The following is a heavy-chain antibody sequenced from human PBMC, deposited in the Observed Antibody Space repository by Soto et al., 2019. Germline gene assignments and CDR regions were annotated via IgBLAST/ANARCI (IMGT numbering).Heavy chain of an antibody. D-gene: IGHD1-1*01. CDR1: GFTFSSYA. CDR2: ISGSGGST. J-gene: IGHJ6*02. CDR3: AKSRDAYNFYFYYGMDV. Sequence: PGGSLRLSCAASGFTFSSYAMSWVRQAPGKWLEWVSSISGSGGSTRYADSVMGRFTISRDNSKNTLYLQVSSLRTEDTAVYYCAKSRDAYNFYFYYGMDVWGQGXSVTVYS. V-gene: IGHV3-23*01.